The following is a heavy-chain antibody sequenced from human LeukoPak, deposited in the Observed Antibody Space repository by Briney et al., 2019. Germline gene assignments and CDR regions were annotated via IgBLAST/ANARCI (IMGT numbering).Heavy chain of an antibody. J-gene: IGHJ4*02. Sequence: SVKVSCKASGGTFSSYAISWVRQAPGQGLEWMGRIIPILGIANYAQKFQGRVTITADKSTSTAYMELSSLRSEDTAVYYCAGEVARGYSGYDSAYYFDYWGQGTLVTVSS. CDR3: AGEVARGYSGYDSAYYFDY. CDR1: GGTFSSYA. V-gene: IGHV1-69*04. D-gene: IGHD5-12*01. CDR2: IIPILGIA.